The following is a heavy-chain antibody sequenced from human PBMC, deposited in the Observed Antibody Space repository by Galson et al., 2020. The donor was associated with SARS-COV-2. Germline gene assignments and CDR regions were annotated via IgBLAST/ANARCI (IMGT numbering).Heavy chain of an antibody. J-gene: IGHJ3*02. Sequence: SQTLSLTCAISGDSVSSNSAAWNWIRQSPSRGLEWLGRTYYRSKWYNDYAVSVKSRITINPDTSKNQFSLQLNSVTPEDTAVYYCARGYSGAGSISGWYIISAFDIWGQGTMVTVSS. CDR1: GDSVSSNSAA. V-gene: IGHV6-1*01. CDR3: ARGYSGAGSISGWYIISAFDI. D-gene: IGHD6-19*01. CDR2: TYYRSKWYN.